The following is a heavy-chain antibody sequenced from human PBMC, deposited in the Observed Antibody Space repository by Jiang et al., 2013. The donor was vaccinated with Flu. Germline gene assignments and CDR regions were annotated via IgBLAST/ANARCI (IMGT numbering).Heavy chain of an antibody. V-gene: IGHV4-39*01. J-gene: IGHJ6*02. CDR3: YWYCSSTSCRGFYYGMDV. Sequence: LLKPSETLSLTCTVSGGSISSNSYYWGWIRQPPGKGLEWIGSIYYSGSTYYNPSLKSRVTISVDTSKNQFSLKLSSVTAADTAVYYCYWYCSSTSCRGFYYGMDVWGQGTTVTVSS. CDR1: GGSISSNSYY. D-gene: IGHD2-2*01. CDR2: IYYSGST.